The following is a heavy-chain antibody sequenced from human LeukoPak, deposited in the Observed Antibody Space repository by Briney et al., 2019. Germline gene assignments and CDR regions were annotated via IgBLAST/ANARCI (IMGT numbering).Heavy chain of an antibody. CDR2: IWYDGSNK. D-gene: IGHD2-21*02. Sequence: QPGRSLRLSCAASGFTFSSYGMHWVRQAPGKGLEWVAVIWYDGSNKYYADSVKGRFTISRDNSKNTLYLQMNSLRAEDTAAYYCARDSRDSMVAYYYYMDVWGKGTTVTVSS. J-gene: IGHJ6*03. CDR1: GFTFSSYG. CDR3: ARDSRDSMVAYYYYMDV. V-gene: IGHV3-33*01.